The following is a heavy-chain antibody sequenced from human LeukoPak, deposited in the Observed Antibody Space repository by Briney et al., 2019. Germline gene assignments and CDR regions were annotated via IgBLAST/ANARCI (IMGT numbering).Heavy chain of an antibody. V-gene: IGHV3-23*01. D-gene: IGHD4-17*01. CDR2: ISISGSKT. CDR1: EFDFSSHA. Sequence: GRSLRLSCAASEFDFSSHAMTWVRQAPGKGLEWVSAISISGSKTYYADSVKGRFTISRDNSKSTLYLQMNSLRAEDTAVYYCANEIRPNDYWGQGTQVTVSS. J-gene: IGHJ4*02. CDR3: ANEIRPNDY.